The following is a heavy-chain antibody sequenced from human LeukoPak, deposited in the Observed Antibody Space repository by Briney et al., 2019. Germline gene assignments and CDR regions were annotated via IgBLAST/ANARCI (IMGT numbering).Heavy chain of an antibody. J-gene: IGHJ6*02. CDR1: GFTFRNYA. CDR3: ARDRRVVAATYYYYYYGMDV. Sequence: PGGSLRLSCAASGFTFRNYAMHWVRQAPGKGLEWVAVISYDGSNKYYADSVKGRFTISRDDSKNTLYLQMNSLTAEDTAMYYCARDRRVVAATYYYYYYGMDVWGQGTTVTVSS. D-gene: IGHD2-15*01. V-gene: IGHV3-30-3*01. CDR2: ISYDGSNK.